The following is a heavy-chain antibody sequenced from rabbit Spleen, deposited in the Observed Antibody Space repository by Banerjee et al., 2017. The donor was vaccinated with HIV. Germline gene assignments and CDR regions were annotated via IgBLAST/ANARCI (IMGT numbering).Heavy chain of an antibody. D-gene: IGHD8-1*01. J-gene: IGHJ6*01. Sequence: QEQLEESGGDLVNPGASLTLTCTASGFSFSSSDFMCWVRQAPGKGLEWIACIDSGSRDFTYYASWAKGRFTISKTSSTTVTLQMTSLTVADTAIYFCARDTGSSFSTYGMDLWGQGTLVTVS. CDR2: IDSGSRDFT. V-gene: IGHV1S45*01. CDR1: GFSFSSSDF. CDR3: ARDTGSSFSTYGMDL.